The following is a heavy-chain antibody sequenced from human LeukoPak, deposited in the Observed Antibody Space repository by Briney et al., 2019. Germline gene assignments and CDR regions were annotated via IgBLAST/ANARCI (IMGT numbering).Heavy chain of an antibody. D-gene: IGHD6-6*01. J-gene: IGHJ4*02. CDR1: GGSISSGGYY. V-gene: IGHV4-39*01. CDR2: IYYSGST. CDR3: ARHVSGYSSSSTPFNY. Sequence: PSETLSLTCTVSGGSISSGGYYWSWIRQHPGKGLEWIGDIYYSGSTYYNPSPKSRVTISVDTSKNQFSLKLSSVTGADTAVYYCARHVSGYSSSSTPFNYWGQGTLVTVSS.